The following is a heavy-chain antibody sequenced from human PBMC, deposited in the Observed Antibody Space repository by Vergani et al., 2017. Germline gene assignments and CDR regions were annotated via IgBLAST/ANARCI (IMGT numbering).Heavy chain of an antibody. CDR2: ISWNSGSI. D-gene: IGHD6-19*01. Sequence: EVQLVESGGGLVQPGRSLRLSCAASGFTFDDYAMHWVRQAPGKGLEWVSGISWNSGSIGYADSVKGRFTISRDNAKNSLYLQMNSLRAEDTALYYCAKDIGSGWQYGGFDYWGQGTLFTVSS. J-gene: IGHJ4*02. CDR1: GFTFDDYA. V-gene: IGHV3-9*01. CDR3: AKDIGSGWQYGGFDY.